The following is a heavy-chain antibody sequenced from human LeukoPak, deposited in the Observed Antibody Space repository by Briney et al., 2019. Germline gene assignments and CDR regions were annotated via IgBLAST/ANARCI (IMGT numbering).Heavy chain of an antibody. Sequence: GGSLRLSCAASGFTFSSYSMNWVRQAPGKGLEWVSSISSSSSYIYYADSVKGRFTISRDNAKNSLYLQMNSLRAEDTAVYNCAGLDSWDYGDLRGPFDYWGQGTLVTVSS. V-gene: IGHV3-21*01. CDR3: AGLDSWDYGDLRGPFDY. CDR1: GFTFSSYS. CDR2: ISSSSSYI. D-gene: IGHD4-17*01. J-gene: IGHJ4*02.